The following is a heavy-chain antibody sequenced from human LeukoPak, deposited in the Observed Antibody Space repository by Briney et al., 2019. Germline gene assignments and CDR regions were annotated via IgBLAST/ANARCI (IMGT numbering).Heavy chain of an antibody. Sequence: ASVKVSCKASGYTFTGYYMHWVRQAPGQGLEWMGWINPNSGGTNYAQKFQGRVTMTRDTSISTAYMELSRLRSDDTAVYYCARDLDDFWSGYSSSGLDYWGQGTLVTVSS. V-gene: IGHV1-2*02. CDR3: ARDLDDFWSGYSSSGLDY. D-gene: IGHD3-3*01. J-gene: IGHJ4*02. CDR1: GYTFTGYY. CDR2: INPNSGGT.